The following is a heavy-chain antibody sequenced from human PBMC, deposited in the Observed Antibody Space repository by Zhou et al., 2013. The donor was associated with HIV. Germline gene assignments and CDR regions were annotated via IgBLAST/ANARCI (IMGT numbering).Heavy chain of an antibody. CDR2: IIPQLPRT. CDR3: ARDGALDY. CDR1: AATFRRHG. J-gene: IGHJ4*02. D-gene: IGHD1-26*01. Sequence: QVQLVQSGAEVRKPGSSVKVSCKVPAATFRRHGISWVRQAPGQGLEWMGGIIPQLPRTDYAQKFQGRVAITADEAATTVSLELRSLRLEDSAIYYCARDGALDYWGQGTLVTVSS. V-gene: IGHV1-69*01.